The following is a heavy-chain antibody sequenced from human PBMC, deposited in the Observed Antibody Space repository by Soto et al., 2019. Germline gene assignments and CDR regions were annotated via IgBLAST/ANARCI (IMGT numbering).Heavy chain of an antibody. Sequence: GGSLRLSCAASGFTFSSYEMNWVRQAPGKGLEWVSYISSSGSTIYYADSVEGRFTISRDNAKNSLYLQMNSLRAEDTAVYYCVTSPWLVHSSAFDYWGQGTLVTVSS. CDR1: GFTFSSYE. J-gene: IGHJ4*02. D-gene: IGHD6-19*01. V-gene: IGHV3-48*03. CDR3: VTSPWLVHSSAFDY. CDR2: ISSSGSTI.